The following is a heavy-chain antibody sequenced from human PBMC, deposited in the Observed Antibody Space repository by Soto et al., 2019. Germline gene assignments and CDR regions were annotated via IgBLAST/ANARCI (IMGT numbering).Heavy chain of an antibody. CDR2: IYSGGST. J-gene: IGHJ6*02. CDR1: GFTVSSNY. CDR3: ARDFTYGSGSYLYYYGMDG. D-gene: IGHD3-10*01. V-gene: IGHV3-66*01. Sequence: QPGGSLRLSCAASGFTVSSNYMSWVRQAPGKGLEWVSVIYSGGSTYYADSVKGRFTISRDNSKNTLYLQMNSLRAEDTAVYYCARDFTYGSGSYLYYYGMDGWGQGTTVTVSS.